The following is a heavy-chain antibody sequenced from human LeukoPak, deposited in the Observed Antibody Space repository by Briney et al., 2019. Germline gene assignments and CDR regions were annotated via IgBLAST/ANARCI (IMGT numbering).Heavy chain of an antibody. V-gene: IGHV3-21*01. D-gene: IGHD5-12*01. J-gene: IGHJ4*02. CDR1: GFTFSDYA. CDR3: AREGSGYDYNY. CDR2: ISSSSSYI. Sequence: EGSLRLSCAASGFTFSDYAMSCVRQAPGKGLEWVSSISSSSSYIYYADSVKGRFTISRDNAKNSLYLQMNSLRAEDTAVYYCAREGSGYDYNYWGQGTLVTVSS.